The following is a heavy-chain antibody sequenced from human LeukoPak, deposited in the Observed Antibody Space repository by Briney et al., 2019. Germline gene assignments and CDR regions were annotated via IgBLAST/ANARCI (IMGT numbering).Heavy chain of an antibody. CDR1: GGSISSYY. Sequence: SETLTLTCIVSGGSISSYYWSWVRQPPGKGLEWIGYIYYSGSTNYNPFLKSRVTISVVTSKNQFSLKLSSVTAADTAVYYCARARYSSAPFDYWGQGTLITVSS. V-gene: IGHV4-59*01. J-gene: IGHJ4*02. CDR2: IYYSGST. D-gene: IGHD6-25*01. CDR3: ARARYSSAPFDY.